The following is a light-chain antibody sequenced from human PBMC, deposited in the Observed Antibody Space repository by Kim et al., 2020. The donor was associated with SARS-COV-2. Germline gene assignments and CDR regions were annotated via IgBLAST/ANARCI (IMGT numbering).Light chain of an antibody. CDR3: CSYAGTGTYV. CDR1: SSDVGAYNF. V-gene: IGLV2-11*01. Sequence: QSALTQPRSVSGSPGQSVTISCTGTSSDVGAYNFVSWYQQHPGNAPKLLIFDVSKRPSGVPDRFSGSKSGNTASLTISGLQAADEADYYCCSYAGTGTYVFGTGTKVTVL. J-gene: IGLJ1*01. CDR2: DVS.